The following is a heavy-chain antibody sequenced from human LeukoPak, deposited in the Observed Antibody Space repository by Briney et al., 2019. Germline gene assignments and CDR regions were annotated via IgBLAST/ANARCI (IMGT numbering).Heavy chain of an antibody. D-gene: IGHD6-19*01. V-gene: IGHV3-30*18. CDR1: GFTFSSYG. Sequence: GGSLRLSCAASGFTFSSYGMHWVRQAPGKGLEWGAVISYDGSNKYYADSVKGRFTISRDNSKNTLYLQMNSLRAEDTAVYYCAKAGGYSSGWYKMGAFDIWGQGTMVTVSS. CDR3: AKAGGYSSGWYKMGAFDI. J-gene: IGHJ3*02. CDR2: ISYDGSNK.